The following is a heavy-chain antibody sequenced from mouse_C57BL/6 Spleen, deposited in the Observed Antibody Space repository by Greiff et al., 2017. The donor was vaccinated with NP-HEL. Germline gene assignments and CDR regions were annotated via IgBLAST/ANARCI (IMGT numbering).Heavy chain of an antibody. CDR1: GYSFTGYY. Sequence: VQLQQPGPELVKPGASVKISCKASGYSFTGYYMNWVKQSPEKSLEWIGEINPSTGGTTYNQKFKAKATLTVDKSSSTAYMQLKSLTSEDSAVYYCAEGLFAYWGQGTLVTVSA. CDR2: INPSTGGT. CDR3: AEGLFAY. J-gene: IGHJ3*01. D-gene: IGHD3-1*01. V-gene: IGHV1-42*01.